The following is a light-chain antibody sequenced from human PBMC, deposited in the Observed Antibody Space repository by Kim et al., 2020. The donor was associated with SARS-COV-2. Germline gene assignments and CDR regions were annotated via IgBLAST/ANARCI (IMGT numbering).Light chain of an antibody. J-gene: IGLJ2*01. Sequence: QAGLTQPPSVSDALRQTATLTYTGNSNNVGDQGAAWLQQHQGHPPKLLSNRRNNRPSGISERFSASRSGDTASLTITGLQPEDEADYYCSAWDSSLSAWVFGGGTQLTVL. V-gene: IGLV10-54*01. CDR1: SNNVGDQG. CDR3: SAWDSSLSAWV. CDR2: RRN.